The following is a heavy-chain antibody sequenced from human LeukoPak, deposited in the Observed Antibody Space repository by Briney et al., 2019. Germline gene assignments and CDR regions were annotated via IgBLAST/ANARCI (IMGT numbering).Heavy chain of an antibody. Sequence: SKTLSLTCSVSGYSISSGYYWGWIRQPPGKGLEWIGSVFHSGITYYKPSLKSRVTILVDTSKNQFSLKLTSVTAADTAVYYCAREVDAAAAYNWFDPWGQGTLVTVSS. D-gene: IGHD2-2*01. CDR2: VFHSGIT. CDR3: AREVDAAAAYNWFDP. V-gene: IGHV4-38-2*02. J-gene: IGHJ5*02. CDR1: GYSISSGYY.